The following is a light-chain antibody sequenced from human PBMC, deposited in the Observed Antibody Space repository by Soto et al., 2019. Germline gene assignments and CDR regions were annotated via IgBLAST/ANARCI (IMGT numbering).Light chain of an antibody. CDR1: SSDVGSYNL. V-gene: IGLV2-23*01. Sequence: QSALTQPASVSGSPGQSITISCTRTSSDVGSYNLVSWFQQHPDKAPKLLLYDGSKRPSGVSNRFSGSKSGNTASLTISGLQAEDEGDYYCCSYVGSPVIFGGGTKLTVL. CDR2: DGS. J-gene: IGLJ2*01. CDR3: CSYVGSPVI.